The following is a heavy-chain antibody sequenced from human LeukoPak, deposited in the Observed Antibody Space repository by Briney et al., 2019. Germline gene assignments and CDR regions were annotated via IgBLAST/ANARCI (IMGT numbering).Heavy chain of an antibody. CDR2: VYSGGNT. D-gene: IGHD3-16*01. J-gene: IGHJ4*02. Sequence: GGPLRLSCTASGFTVSSDYMSWVRQAPGKGLEWVAVVYSGGNTYYADSVKGRFTISRDNFKNTLYLQMNSLRAEDTAVYYCAREPPGGGFDYWGQGTLVTVSP. CDR3: AREPPGGGFDY. CDR1: GFTVSSDY. V-gene: IGHV3-66*01.